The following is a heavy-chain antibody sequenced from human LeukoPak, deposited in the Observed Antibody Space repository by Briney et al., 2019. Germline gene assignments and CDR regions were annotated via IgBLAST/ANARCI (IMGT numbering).Heavy chain of an antibody. Sequence: GGSLRLSCAASGFTFSSYWMHWVRQAPGKGLVRVSRINSDGSSTSYADSVKGRFTISRDNAKNTLYLQMNSLRAEDTAVYYCARVGQQLVEFYYYYYGMDVWGQGTTVTVSS. CDR3: ARVGQQLVEFYYYYYGMDV. CDR1: GFTFSSYW. D-gene: IGHD6-13*01. J-gene: IGHJ6*02. V-gene: IGHV3-74*01. CDR2: INSDGSST.